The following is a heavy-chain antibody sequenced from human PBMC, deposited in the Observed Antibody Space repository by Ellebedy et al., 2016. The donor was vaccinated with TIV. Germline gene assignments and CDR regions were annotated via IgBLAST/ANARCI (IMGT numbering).Heavy chain of an antibody. Sequence: SETLPLTCTVSGGPISSYYWSWIRQPPGKGLEWIGYIYYSGSTNYNPSLKSRVTISVDTSKNQFSLKLSSVTAADTAVYYCARGGSGWYDDWFDPWGQGTLVTVSS. CDR3: ARGGSGWYDDWFDP. D-gene: IGHD6-19*01. J-gene: IGHJ5*02. CDR2: IYYSGST. CDR1: GGPISSYY. V-gene: IGHV4-59*01.